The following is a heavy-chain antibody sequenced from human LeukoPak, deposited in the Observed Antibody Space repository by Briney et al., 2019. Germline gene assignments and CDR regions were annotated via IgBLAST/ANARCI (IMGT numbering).Heavy chain of an antibody. D-gene: IGHD3-22*01. V-gene: IGHV1-2*02. J-gene: IGHJ4*02. CDR2: INPNSGGT. CDR1: GYTFTGYY. CDR3: ARGDYYDSSGYYYVLKL. Sequence: ASVKVSCKASGYTFTGYYMHWVRQAPGQGLEWMGWINPNSGGTNYAQKFQGRVTMTRDTSISTAYMELSRLRSDDTAVYYCARGDYYDSSGYYYVLKLWGQGTLVTVSS.